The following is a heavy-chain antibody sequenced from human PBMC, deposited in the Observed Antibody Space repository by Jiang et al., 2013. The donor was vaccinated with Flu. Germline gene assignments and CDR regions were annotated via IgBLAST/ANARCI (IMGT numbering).Heavy chain of an antibody. CDR3: ARHSPIVVVPAAIRGWFDP. D-gene: IGHD2-2*01. V-gene: IGHV4-39*01. Sequence: ISSSSYYWGWIRQPPGKGLEWIGSIYYSGSTYYNPSLKSRVTISVDTSKNQFSLKLSSVTAADTAVYYCARHSPIVVVPAAIRGWFDPWGQGTLVTVSS. CDR2: IYYSGST. J-gene: IGHJ5*02. CDR1: ISSSSYY.